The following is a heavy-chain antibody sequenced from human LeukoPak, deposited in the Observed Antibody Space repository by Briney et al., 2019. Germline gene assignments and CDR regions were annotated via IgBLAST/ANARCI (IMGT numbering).Heavy chain of an antibody. CDR3: AKGDGVNHYHWFDP. D-gene: IGHD2-8*01. J-gene: IGHJ5*02. CDR2: ISGSGGST. CDR1: GFTFSNYA. Sequence: PGGSLRLSCAASGFTFSNYAMNWDRLAPEKGLEWVSGISGSGGSTYYADSVKGRFTISRDNSKNTLYLQMNSLRAEDTALYYCAKGDGVNHYHWFDPWGQGTLVTVSS. V-gene: IGHV3-23*01.